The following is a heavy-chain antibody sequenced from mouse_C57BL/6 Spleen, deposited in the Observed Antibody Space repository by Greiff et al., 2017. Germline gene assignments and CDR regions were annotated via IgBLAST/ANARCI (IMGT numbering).Heavy chain of an antibody. D-gene: IGHD2-4*01. V-gene: IGHV3-6*01. J-gene: IGHJ3*01. CDR1: GYSITSGYY. CDR2: ISYDGRN. CDR3: AREEGLYYDYDAWFAY. Sequence: EESGPCLVKPSQSLSLTCSVTGYSITSGYYWNWIRQFPGNKLEWMGYISYDGRNNYNPSLTNRISISRDTSKNQFFLKLNSVTTEDTATYYCAREEGLYYDYDAWFAYWGQGTLVTVSA.